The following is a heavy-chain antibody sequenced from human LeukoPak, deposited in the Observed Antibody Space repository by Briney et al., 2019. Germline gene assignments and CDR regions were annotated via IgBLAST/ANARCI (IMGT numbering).Heavy chain of an antibody. Sequence: PGRSLRLSCAASGFTFSSYAMHWVRQAPGKGLEWVSYISSSSSTIYYADSVKGRFTISRDNAKNSLYLQMNSLRAEDTAVYYCARDRTQYYFDTSGYAYWGQGTLVTVSS. V-gene: IGHV3-48*04. J-gene: IGHJ4*02. CDR1: GFTFSSYA. CDR2: ISSSSSTI. CDR3: ARDRTQYYFDTSGYAY. D-gene: IGHD3-22*01.